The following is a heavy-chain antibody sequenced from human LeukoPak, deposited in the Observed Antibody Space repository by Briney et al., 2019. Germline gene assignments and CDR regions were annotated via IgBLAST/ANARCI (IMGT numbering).Heavy chain of an antibody. V-gene: IGHV1-8*03. CDR1: GYTFTSYD. Sequence: GASVKVSCKAFGYTFTSYDINWVRQAPGQGLEWMGWMSPKSVNTGYAQNFQGRVAITRSTSISTAYMELSSLRSDDTAVYYCSRCRSVGCSGGSCYYNYMDVWGRGTTVTVSS. CDR3: SRCRSVGCSGGSCYYNYMDV. J-gene: IGHJ6*03. D-gene: IGHD2-15*01. CDR2: MSPKSVNT.